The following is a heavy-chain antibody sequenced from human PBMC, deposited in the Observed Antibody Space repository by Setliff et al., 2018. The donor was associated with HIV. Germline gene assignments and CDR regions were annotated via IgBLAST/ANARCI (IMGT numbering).Heavy chain of an antibody. J-gene: IGHJ3*02. CDR3: ARLPFITIFGVLNGDDGFDI. Sequence: ALVKVSCKASGYTFTGYYMHWVRQAPGQGPEWLGRINPKSGGTRYAQKFQGRVSMTRDTAISTAYMELSRLRSDDSAVYYCARLPFITIFGVLNGDDGFDIWGQGTMVTVSS. CDR1: GYTFTGYY. V-gene: IGHV1-2*06. D-gene: IGHD3-3*01. CDR2: INPKSGGT.